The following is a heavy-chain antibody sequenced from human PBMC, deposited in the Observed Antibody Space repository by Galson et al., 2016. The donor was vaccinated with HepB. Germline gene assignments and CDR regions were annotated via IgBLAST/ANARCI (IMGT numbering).Heavy chain of an antibody. CDR1: NASITSAGYH. V-gene: IGHV4-31*03. D-gene: IGHD5-24*01. J-gene: IGHJ4*02. Sequence: TLSLTCTVSNASITSAGYHWSWIRQHPGKGLEWIGYISHSGSTDYNPSLASRITISLDTSKNEFSLRLHSVTAADTAVYHCARGWQMVCLFDYWGQGTPVIVSS. CDR3: ARGWQMVCLFDY. CDR2: ISHSGST.